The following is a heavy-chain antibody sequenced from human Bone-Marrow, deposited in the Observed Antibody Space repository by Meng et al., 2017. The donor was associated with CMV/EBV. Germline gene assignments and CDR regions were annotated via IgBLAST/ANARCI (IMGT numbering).Heavy chain of an antibody. Sequence: GSLRLSCTVSGGSISSSSYYWGWIRQPPGKGLEWIGSIYYSGSTYYNPSLKSRVTISVDTSKNQFSLKLSSVTAADTAVYYCARSVVDYGMGVWGQGTTVTVSS. V-gene: IGHV4-39*01. CDR3: ARSVVDYGMGV. CDR1: GGSISSSSYY. CDR2: IYYSGST. J-gene: IGHJ6*02. D-gene: IGHD2-21*01.